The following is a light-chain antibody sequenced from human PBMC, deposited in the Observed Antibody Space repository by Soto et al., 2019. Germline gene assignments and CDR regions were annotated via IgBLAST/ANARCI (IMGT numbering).Light chain of an antibody. V-gene: IGKV1-5*03. CDR1: QSVSSW. CDR3: QQYNSYSLT. Sequence: DIQMTQSPSTLSASVGDTITIICRASQSVSSWVAWYQQKPGKAPKLLIYKASSLESGIPSRFSGSGSGTECTLTITSLQPDDFATYYCQQYNSYSLTFGPGTTVDIK. J-gene: IGKJ3*01. CDR2: KAS.